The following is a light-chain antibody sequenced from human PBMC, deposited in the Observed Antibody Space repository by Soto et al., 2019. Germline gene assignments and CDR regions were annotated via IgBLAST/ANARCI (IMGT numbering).Light chain of an antibody. V-gene: IGKV1-17*01. CDR2: DAS. J-gene: IGKJ1*01. CDR1: LDIRNE. Sequence: IQVTQSPSSLSASVGDRVTITCRASLDIRNELDWYQQKPGKAPKRLIYDASTLQDWVPSRFSGDGSGTEFTLTISSLQSEDFATYFCLQHKSYPWTFXQGTKVDIK. CDR3: LQHKSYPWT.